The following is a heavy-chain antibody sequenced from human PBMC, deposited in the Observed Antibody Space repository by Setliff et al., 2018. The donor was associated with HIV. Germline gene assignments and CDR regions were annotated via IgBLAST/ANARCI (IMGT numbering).Heavy chain of an antibody. V-gene: IGHV4-61*02. J-gene: IGHJ6*03. CDR2: IYTSGST. CDR1: GGSISSGSYY. D-gene: IGHD3-16*01. Sequence: PSETLSLTCTVSGGSISSGSYYWSWIRQPAGKGLEWIGRIYTSGSTDYNPSLKSRVTISVDTSKNQFSLKLRSVTAADTAVYYCARRSPGGGYYMDVWGKGTTVTVSS. CDR3: ARRSPGGGYYMDV.